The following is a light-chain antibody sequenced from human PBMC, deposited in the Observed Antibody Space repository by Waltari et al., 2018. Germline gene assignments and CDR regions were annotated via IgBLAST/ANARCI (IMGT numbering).Light chain of an antibody. Sequence: DIVMTQSPLSLPVTPGEPASISCRSNQSLLHRNGKNYLDWYLQKPGQSPQILIDLGSNRASGVPDRFSGSGSGTDFTLKISRVEAEDVGFYYCMHALETRNTFGPGTKVDIK. CDR1: QSLLHRNGKNY. CDR3: MHALETRNT. J-gene: IGKJ3*01. V-gene: IGKV2-28*01. CDR2: LGS.